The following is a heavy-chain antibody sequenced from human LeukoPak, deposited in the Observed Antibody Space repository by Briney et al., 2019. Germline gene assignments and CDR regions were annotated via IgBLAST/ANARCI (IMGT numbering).Heavy chain of an antibody. D-gene: IGHD5-18*01. J-gene: IGHJ4*02. CDR3: ARNSGYSYADDY. V-gene: IGHV3-48*02. CDR2: ITYNSGTI. CDR1: GFTFRSYA. Sequence: PGRSLRLSWAASGFTFRSYAMQWVRQAPGKGLEWVSYITYNSGTIFYADSVKGRFTISRDNAKDSLYLQMSSLRDEDTAVYYCARNSGYSYADDYWGQGTLVTVSS.